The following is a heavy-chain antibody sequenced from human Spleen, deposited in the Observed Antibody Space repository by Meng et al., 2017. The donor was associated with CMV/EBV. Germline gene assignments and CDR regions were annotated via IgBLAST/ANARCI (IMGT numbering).Heavy chain of an antibody. D-gene: IGHD2-2*02. CDR3: ASSGVGYCSSTSCYTAPYYYGMDV. J-gene: IGHJ6*02. V-gene: IGHV3-11*01. CDR1: GFTFSDYY. CDR2: ISSSGSTI. Sequence: GGSLRLSCAASGFTFSDYYMSWIRQAPGKGLEWVSYISSSGSTIYYADSVKGRFTISRDNAKNSLYLQMNSLRAEDTAVYYCASSGVGYCSSTSCYTAPYYYGMDVWGQGTTVTVSS.